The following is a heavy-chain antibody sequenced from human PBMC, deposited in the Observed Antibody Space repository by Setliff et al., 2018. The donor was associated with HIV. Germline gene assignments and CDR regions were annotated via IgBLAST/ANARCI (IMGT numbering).Heavy chain of an antibody. CDR1: GDSISGNTYC. D-gene: IGHD3-10*01. Sequence: LSLTCTVSGDSISGNTYCWGWIRQPPGKGLEWVAHISLNSGNSIYYADSVKGRFTISRDNAKNTLYLQMNSLRAEDTAVYYCARGVRGVVNGMDVWGQGTTVTVSS. V-gene: IGHV3-11*04. CDR2: ISLNSGNSI. J-gene: IGHJ6*02. CDR3: ARGVRGVVNGMDV.